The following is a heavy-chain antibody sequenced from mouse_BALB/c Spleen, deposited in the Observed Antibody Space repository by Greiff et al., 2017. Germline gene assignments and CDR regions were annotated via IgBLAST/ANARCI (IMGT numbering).Heavy chain of an antibody. J-gene: IGHJ1*01. CDR3: ARDGATATPWYFDV. CDR1: GFTFSDYG. D-gene: IGHD1-2*01. Sequence: EVQVVESGGGLVQPGGSRKLSCAASGFTFSDYGMAWVRQAPGKGPEWVAFISNLAYSIYYADTVTGRFTISRENAKNTLYLEMSSLRSEDTAMYYCARDGATATPWYFDVWGAGTTVTVSS. V-gene: IGHV5-15*02. CDR2: ISNLAYSI.